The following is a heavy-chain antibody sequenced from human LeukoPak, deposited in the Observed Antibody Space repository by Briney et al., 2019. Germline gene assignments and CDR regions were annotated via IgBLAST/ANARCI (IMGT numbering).Heavy chain of an antibody. CDR1: GFTFSSYA. CDR3: AREPRWLQLRGFDY. Sequence: GGSLRLSCAASGFTFSSYAMHWVRQAPGKGLEWVAVISYDGSNKYYADSVKGRFTISRDNSKNTLYLQMNSLRAEDTAVYYCAREPRWLQLRGFDYWGQGTLVTVSS. J-gene: IGHJ4*02. V-gene: IGHV3-30*04. CDR2: ISYDGSNK. D-gene: IGHD5-24*01.